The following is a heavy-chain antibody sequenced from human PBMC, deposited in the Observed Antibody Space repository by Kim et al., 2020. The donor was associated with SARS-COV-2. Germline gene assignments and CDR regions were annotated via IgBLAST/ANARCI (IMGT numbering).Heavy chain of an antibody. Sequence: GGSLRLCCAASGFTFSSYWMSWVRQAPGKGLEWVANIKQDGSEKYYVDSVKGRFTISRDNAKNSLYLQMNSLRAEDTAVYYCARGGYCSSTSCKWDWFDPWGQGTLVTVSS. J-gene: IGHJ5*02. CDR2: IKQDGSEK. V-gene: IGHV3-7*01. D-gene: IGHD2-2*01. CDR1: GFTFSSYW. CDR3: ARGGYCSSTSCKWDWFDP.